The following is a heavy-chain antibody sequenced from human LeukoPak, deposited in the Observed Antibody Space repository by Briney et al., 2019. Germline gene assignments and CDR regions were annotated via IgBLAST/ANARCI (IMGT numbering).Heavy chain of an antibody. CDR2: VNHSGNT. CDR3: ARGLPRLLWFGELSFDP. CDR1: GESFSGYY. D-gene: IGHD3-10*01. V-gene: IGHV4-34*01. Sequence: SETLSLTCAVYGESFSGYYWTWIRQPPGKGLEWIGEVNHSGNTNYNPSLKSRVTISVDKSKNQFSLKLSSVTAADTAVYYCARGLPRLLWFGELSFDPWGQGTLVTVSS. J-gene: IGHJ5*02.